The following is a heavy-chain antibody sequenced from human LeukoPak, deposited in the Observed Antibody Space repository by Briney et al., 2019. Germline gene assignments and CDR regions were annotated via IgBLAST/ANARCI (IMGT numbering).Heavy chain of an antibody. J-gene: IGHJ5*02. CDR1: GYTFTSYG. CDR2: ISAYNGXT. CDR3: ASAAAGIPLDP. D-gene: IGHD6-13*01. V-gene: IGHV1-18*01. Sequence: ASVKVSCKASGYTFTSYGISWVRQAPGQGLEWMGWISAYNGXTNXAXKLQGRVTMTTDTSTSTAYMELRSLRSDDTAVYYCASAAAGIPLDPWGQGALVTVSS.